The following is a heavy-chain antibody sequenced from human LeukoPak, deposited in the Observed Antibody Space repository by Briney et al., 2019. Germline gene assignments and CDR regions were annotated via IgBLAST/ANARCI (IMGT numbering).Heavy chain of an antibody. D-gene: IGHD1-26*01. CDR3: SRGPSGISP. CDR2: IRSKTYGGTA. CDR1: GFTFGDYA. V-gene: IGHV3-49*04. Sequence: GGSLRLSCTASGFTFGDYAMSWVRQAPGKGLEWVSFIRSKTYGGTADYAASVQGRFTMSRDDSKSIAYLQMNSLKTEDTAVYYCSRGPSGISPWGQGTMVTVSS. J-gene: IGHJ5*02.